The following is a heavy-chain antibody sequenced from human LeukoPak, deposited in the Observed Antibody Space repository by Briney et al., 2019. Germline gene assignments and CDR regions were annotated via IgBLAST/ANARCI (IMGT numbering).Heavy chain of an antibody. D-gene: IGHD3-10*01. CDR1: GESFSDYY. Sequence: SETLSLTCAVYGESFSDYYWSWIRQPPGKGLEWIGEINHTGSINYNPSLKTRVVISVDTSKNQFSLKLSSVTAADTALYYCARHAFSSYYSPFHYWGRGTLVTVSS. V-gene: IGHV4-34*01. J-gene: IGHJ4*02. CDR3: ARHAFSSYYSPFHY. CDR2: INHTGSI.